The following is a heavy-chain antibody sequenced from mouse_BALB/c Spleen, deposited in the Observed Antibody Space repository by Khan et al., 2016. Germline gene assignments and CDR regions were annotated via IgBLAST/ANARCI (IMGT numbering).Heavy chain of an antibody. CDR2: IYPGSGST. V-gene: IGHV1-77*01. Sequence: QVQLKQSGPELVKPGASVKMSCKASGYTFTDYVISWVKQRPGQGLEWIGEIYPGSGSTYYNEKFKGKATLTADKSSTTAYMQLSSPTSEDSAVYFCARSLDYWGQGTTVTVSS. CDR3: ARSLDY. CDR1: GYTFTDYV. J-gene: IGHJ4*01.